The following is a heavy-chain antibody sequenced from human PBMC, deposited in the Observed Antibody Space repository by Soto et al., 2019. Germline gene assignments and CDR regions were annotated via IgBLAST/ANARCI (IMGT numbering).Heavy chain of an antibody. CDR3: ARDRILWSGHDLYYYGMDV. Sequence: GGSFGLSFASSGFTFSSYGMHWVRQAPGKGLEWVAEISYDGSKKYYVDSVKGRFTISRDNAKNSLYLQMNSLRAEDTAVYYCARDRILWSGHDLYYYGMDVWGQGTTVTVSS. D-gene: IGHD3-3*01. J-gene: IGHJ6*02. CDR1: GFTFSSYG. CDR2: ISYDGSKK. V-gene: IGHV3-33*08.